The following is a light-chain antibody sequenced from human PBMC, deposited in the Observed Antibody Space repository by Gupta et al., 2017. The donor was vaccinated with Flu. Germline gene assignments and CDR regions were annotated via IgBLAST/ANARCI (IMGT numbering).Light chain of an antibody. CDR2: DDN. V-gene: IGLV3-21*02. CDR3: QVWDSATDHP. CDR1: NIGDKN. Sequence: GGKNIGDKNVHWYQQKPGQAPVLVVYDDNARPSGIPERFSGSNSGNTATLTITRVEPGDEADYYCQVWDSATDHPFGPATKVTVL. J-gene: IGLJ1*01.